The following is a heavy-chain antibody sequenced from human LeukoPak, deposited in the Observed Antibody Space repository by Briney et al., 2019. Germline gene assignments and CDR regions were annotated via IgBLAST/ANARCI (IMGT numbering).Heavy chain of an antibody. CDR2: ISPSGST. J-gene: IGHJ6*03. V-gene: IGHV4-4*07. Sequence: SETLSRTCNVSGRSIRSNYWSWIRQPAGKGLEWIGRISPSGSTNYNPSLKSRVTMSVDTSENQFSLKLSSLTAADTAMYYCARRIAARPSYYYYYMDVWGKGTTVTVSS. CDR3: ARRIAARPSYYYYYMDV. D-gene: IGHD6-6*01. CDR1: GRSIRSNY.